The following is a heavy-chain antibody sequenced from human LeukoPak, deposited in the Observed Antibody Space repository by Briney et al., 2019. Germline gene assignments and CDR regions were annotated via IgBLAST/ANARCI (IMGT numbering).Heavy chain of an antibody. V-gene: IGHV4-39*01. CDR3: ASIFYGDSGGFDP. Sequence: KPSETLSLTCTVSGGSISGSSYYWGWIRQPPGEGLEWIGSIYYSGSTYYNPSLKSRVTISVDTSKNQFSLKLNSVTAADTAVYYCASIFYGDSGGFDPWGQGTLVTVSS. CDR2: IYYSGST. J-gene: IGHJ5*02. D-gene: IGHD4-17*01. CDR1: GGSISGSSYY.